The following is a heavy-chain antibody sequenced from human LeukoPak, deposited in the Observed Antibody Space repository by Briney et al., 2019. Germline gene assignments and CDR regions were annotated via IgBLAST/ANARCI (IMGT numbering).Heavy chain of an antibody. D-gene: IGHD6-13*01. CDR1: GYTFTSYG. CDR3: ARDRGGLAAAAPGDY. J-gene: IGHJ4*02. Sequence: ASVKVSCKASGYTFTSYGISWVRQAPGQGLEWMGWINPNSGGTNYAQKFQGRVTMTRDTSISTAYMELSRLRSDDTAVYYCARDRGGLAAAAPGDYWGQGTLVTVSS. V-gene: IGHV1-2*02. CDR2: INPNSGGT.